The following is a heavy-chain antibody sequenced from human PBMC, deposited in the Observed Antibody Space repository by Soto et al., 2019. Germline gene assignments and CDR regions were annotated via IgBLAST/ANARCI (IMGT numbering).Heavy chain of an antibody. CDR3: ARSGYSYGPNPLLY. J-gene: IGHJ4*02. V-gene: IGHV4-31*03. CDR1: GGSISSGGYY. CDR2: IYYSGST. Sequence: QVQLQESGPGLVKPSQTLSLTCTVSGGSISSGGYYWSWIRQHPGKGLEWIGYIYYSGSTYYNPSLKCRVTISVDTSKNQFSLKLSFVTAADTAVYYCARSGYSYGPNPLLYWGQGTLVTVSS. D-gene: IGHD5-18*01.